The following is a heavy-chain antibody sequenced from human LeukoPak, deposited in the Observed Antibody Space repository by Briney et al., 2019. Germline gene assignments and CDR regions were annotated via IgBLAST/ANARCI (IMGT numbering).Heavy chain of an antibody. CDR3: ARLDGYGGYAGVYYGMDV. V-gene: IGHV4-61*01. J-gene: IGHJ6*02. CDR2: IYYSGST. Sequence: SETLSLTCTVSGGSVSSGSYYWSWIRQPPGKGLEWIGYIYYSGSTNYNPSLKSRVTISVDTSKNQFSLKLSSVTAADTAVYYCARLDGYGGYAGVYYGMDVWGQGTTVTVS. D-gene: IGHD4-23*01. CDR1: GGSVSSGSYY.